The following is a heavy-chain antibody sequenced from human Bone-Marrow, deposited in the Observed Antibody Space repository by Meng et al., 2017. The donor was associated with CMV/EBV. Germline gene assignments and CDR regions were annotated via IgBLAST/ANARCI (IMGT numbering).Heavy chain of an antibody. CDR1: GFTFSSYG. CDR3: AKGGWDIVVVPAAIGHDAFDI. V-gene: IGHV3-30*02. D-gene: IGHD2-2*02. CDR2: IRYDGSNK. Sequence: GESLKISCAASGFTFSSYGMHWVRQAPGKGLEWVAFIRYDGSNKYYADSVKGRFTISRDNSKNTLYLQMNSLRAEDTAVYYCAKGGWDIVVVPAAIGHDAFDIWGQGTMVTVSS. J-gene: IGHJ3*02.